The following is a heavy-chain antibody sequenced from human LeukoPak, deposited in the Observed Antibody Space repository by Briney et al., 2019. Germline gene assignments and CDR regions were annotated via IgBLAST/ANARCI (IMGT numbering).Heavy chain of an antibody. CDR3: ARVHSSSWYALPRFDY. J-gene: IGHJ4*02. Sequence: GGSLRLSCAASGFTFSSYAMHWVRQAPGKGLGWVAVISYDGSNKYYADSVKGRFTISRDNSKNTLYLQMNSLRAEDTAVYYCARVHSSSWYALPRFDYWGQGTLVTVSS. CDR1: GFTFSSYA. D-gene: IGHD6-13*01. V-gene: IGHV3-30-3*01. CDR2: ISYDGSNK.